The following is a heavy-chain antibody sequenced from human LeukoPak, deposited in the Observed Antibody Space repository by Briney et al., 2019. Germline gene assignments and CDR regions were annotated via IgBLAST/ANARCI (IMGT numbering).Heavy chain of an antibody. V-gene: IGHV4-34*01. J-gene: IGHJ4*02. CDR1: GGSFSGYY. CDR3: ARDPRPQSGPIAARPFDY. Sequence: SETLSLTCAVYGGSFSGYYWSWIRQPPGKGLEWIGEINHSGSTNYNPSLESRVTISLDTSKNQFSLKLSSVTAADTAVYYCARDPRPQSGPIAARPFDYWGQGTLVTVSS. D-gene: IGHD6-6*01. CDR2: INHSGST.